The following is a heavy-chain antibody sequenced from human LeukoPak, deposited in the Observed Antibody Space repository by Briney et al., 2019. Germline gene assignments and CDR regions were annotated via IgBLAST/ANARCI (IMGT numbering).Heavy chain of an antibody. D-gene: IGHD6-19*01. V-gene: IGHV3-7*05. CDR1: GFTFSNYW. Sequence: GGSLRLSCAASGFTFSNYWMIWVRQAPGKGLEWVGNIKQDGSEKRYADSVRGRFSISRDNAQTSLYLQMNSLRAEDTAVYYCVRDISSGWPQGSFDYWGQGTLVTVSS. CDR3: VRDISSGWPQGSFDY. J-gene: IGHJ4*02. CDR2: IKQDGSEK.